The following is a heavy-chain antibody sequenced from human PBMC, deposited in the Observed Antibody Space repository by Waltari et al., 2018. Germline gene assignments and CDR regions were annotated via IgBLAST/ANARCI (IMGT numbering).Heavy chain of an antibody. CDR3: ARGSSSWTYWYFDL. CDR2: MYSGGRT. CDR1: GFTVSSNY. Sequence: EVQLVESGGGLIQPGGSLRLSCAASGFTVSSNYMSWVRQAPGKGLEWVSVMYSGGRTYYADSVKGRFTISRDNSKNTLYLQMNSLRAEDTAVYYCARGSSSWTYWYFDLWGRGTLVTVSS. J-gene: IGHJ2*01. D-gene: IGHD6-6*01. V-gene: IGHV3-53*01.